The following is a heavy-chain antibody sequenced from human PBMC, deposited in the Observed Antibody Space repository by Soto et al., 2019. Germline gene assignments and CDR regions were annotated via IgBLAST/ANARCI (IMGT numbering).Heavy chain of an antibody. CDR3: VRVSPFLTGPDY. Sequence: ASVKVSCKASGYTFTSYGISWVRQAPGQGLEWMGIINPGDATTYYPQRFQGRVTMTRDTSTSTVYMEVSSLRSEDTAVYYCVRVSPFLTGPDYWGQGTLVTVSS. V-gene: IGHV1-46*03. D-gene: IGHD3-9*01. CDR1: GYTFTSYG. J-gene: IGHJ4*02. CDR2: INPGDATT.